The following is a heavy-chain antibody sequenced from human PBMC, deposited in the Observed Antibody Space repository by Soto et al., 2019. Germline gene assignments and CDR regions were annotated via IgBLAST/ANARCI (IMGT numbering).Heavy chain of an antibody. CDR2: IIPSVGSA. Sequence: GASVKVSCKASGYTFTSYYMHCARQAPGQGLEWMGVIIPSVGSANYAQKFQGRVTMTTDESTSTAYMELSSLRSEDTAVYYCASGMVRTYFDYWGQGTLVTVSS. CDR1: GYTFTSYY. V-gene: IGHV1-46*01. CDR3: ASGMVRTYFDY. J-gene: IGHJ4*02. D-gene: IGHD3-10*01.